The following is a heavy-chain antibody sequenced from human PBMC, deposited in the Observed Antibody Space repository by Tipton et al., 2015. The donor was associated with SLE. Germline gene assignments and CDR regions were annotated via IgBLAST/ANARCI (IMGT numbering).Heavy chain of an antibody. CDR1: GYSFTSYD. CDR2: INPNSGNT. J-gene: IGHJ5*02. D-gene: IGHD3-16*01. V-gene: IGHV1-8*02. Sequence: QVQLVQSGAEVKKPGASVKVSCKASGYSFTSYDINWVRQATGQGLEWMGWINPNSGNTDYAQKFQGRVTMTRDTSITTAYMELSSLRSEDTAVYYCVRRRGGYNWFDPWGQGTLVTVSA. CDR3: VRRRGGYNWFDP.